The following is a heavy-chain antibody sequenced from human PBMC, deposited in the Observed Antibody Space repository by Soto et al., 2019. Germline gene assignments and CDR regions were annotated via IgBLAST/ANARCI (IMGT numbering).Heavy chain of an antibody. J-gene: IGHJ4*02. V-gene: IGHV4-34*01. CDR1: GGSFSGYY. CDR2: INHSGST. Sequence: QVQLQQWGAGLLKPSETLSLTCAVYGGSFSGYYWSWIRQPPGKGLEWIGEINHSGSTNYNPSLKRRVTISVDTSKNQFSLKLSSVTAADTAVYYCAREAAADIDYWGQGTLVTVSS. CDR3: AREAAADIDY. D-gene: IGHD6-13*01.